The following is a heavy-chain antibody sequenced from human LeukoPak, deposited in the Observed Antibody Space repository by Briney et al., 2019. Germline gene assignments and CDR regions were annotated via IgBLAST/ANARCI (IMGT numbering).Heavy chain of an antibody. D-gene: IGHD3-16*01. CDR2: ITSNSSYI. Sequence: GGSLRLSCAASGFTFSSYSMNWVRQAPGKGLEWVSSITSNSSYIYYADSVKGRFTISRDNAKNSLYLQMNSLRAEDTAVYYCASLGTIGGNWFDPWGQGTLVTVSS. J-gene: IGHJ5*02. CDR3: ASLGTIGGNWFDP. CDR1: GFTFSSYS. V-gene: IGHV3-21*01.